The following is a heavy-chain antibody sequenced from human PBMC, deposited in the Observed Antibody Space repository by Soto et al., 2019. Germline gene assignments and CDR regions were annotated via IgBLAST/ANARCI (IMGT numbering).Heavy chain of an antibody. J-gene: IGHJ4*02. Sequence: QVQLQESGPGLVKPSGTLSLTCAVSGDSMSSADWWSWVRQPPGKGLEWIGEIHHSGGINYHPSLRSRVTISVDMSKNQFSLNLSSVTAADTAVYFCVCNGYYSLDHWCQGTLVIVSP. CDR2: IHHSGGI. V-gene: IGHV4-4*02. CDR1: GDSMSSADW. CDR3: VCNGYYSLDH. D-gene: IGHD6-25*01.